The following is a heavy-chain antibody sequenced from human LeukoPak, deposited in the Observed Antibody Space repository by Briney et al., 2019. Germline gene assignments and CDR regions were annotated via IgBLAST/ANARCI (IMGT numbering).Heavy chain of an antibody. CDR1: GGTFSSYA. J-gene: IGHJ4*02. D-gene: IGHD3-22*01. V-gene: IGHV1-69*05. CDR2: IIPIFGTA. CDR3: ARDLGYYDSSGYFDY. Sequence: ASVKVSCKASGGTFSSYAISWVRQAPGQGLERMGGIIPIFGTANYAQKFQGRVTITTDESTSTAYMELSSLRSEDTAVYYCARDLGYYDSSGYFDYWGQGTLVTVSS.